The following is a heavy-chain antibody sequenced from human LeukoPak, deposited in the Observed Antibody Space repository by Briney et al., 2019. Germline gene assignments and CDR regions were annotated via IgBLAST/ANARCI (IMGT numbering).Heavy chain of an antibody. CDR1: GFTFSDYS. Sequence: GGSLRLSCTASGFTFSDYSLSWIRQSPGKGLEWISYITSGGGSIFYADFVEGRFTISRDNAENSLYLQLNSLRDEDTAAYYCARWIDGFDVWGQGTMVTVSS. CDR2: ITSGGGSI. J-gene: IGHJ3*01. V-gene: IGHV3-11*01. CDR3: ARWIDGFDV. D-gene: IGHD2-2*03.